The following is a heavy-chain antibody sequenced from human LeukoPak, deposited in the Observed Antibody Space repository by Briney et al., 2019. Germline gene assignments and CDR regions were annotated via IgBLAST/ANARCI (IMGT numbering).Heavy chain of an antibody. J-gene: IGHJ4*02. D-gene: IGHD3-10*01. CDR1: GFTFSSYA. V-gene: IGHV3-23*01. CDR3: ARGAVTRSLNYYGSALRYFDY. Sequence: PGGSLRLSCAASGFTFSSYAMSWVRQAPGKGLEWVSGISGSGGSTYYADSVKGRFTISRDNAKNSLYLQMNSLRAEDTAVYYCARGAVTRSLNYYGSALRYFDYWGQGTLVTVSS. CDR2: ISGSGGST.